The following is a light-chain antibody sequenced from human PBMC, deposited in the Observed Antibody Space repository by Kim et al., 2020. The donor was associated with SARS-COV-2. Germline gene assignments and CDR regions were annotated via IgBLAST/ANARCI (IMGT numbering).Light chain of an antibody. CDR3: YSYTNRV. CDR1: SSDIGTYNF. Sequence: QSALTQPASVSGSPGQSITISCTGSSSDIGTYNFISWYQQHPGKAPKVMIYNVTERPSGVSDRFSGSKSGNTASLTISGLQAEDEANYYCYSYTNRVFGGGTKVTVL. V-gene: IGLV2-14*03. J-gene: IGLJ3*02. CDR2: NVT.